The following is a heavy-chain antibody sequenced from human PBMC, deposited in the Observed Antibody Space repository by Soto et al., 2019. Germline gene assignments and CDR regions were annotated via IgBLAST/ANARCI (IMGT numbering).Heavy chain of an antibody. CDR3: EKESFRVQLEY. Sequence: PGGCLGVPCAASGCTVTSHAISWVRQARGKWLELVSAISGSGGSTYYADSVKGRFTISRDNSKNTLYRRRGRLCAEETAVYWCEKESFRVQLEYWREGTPVTGS. V-gene: IGHV3-23*01. D-gene: IGHD3-10*01. CDR1: GCTVTSHA. J-gene: IGHJ4*02. CDR2: ISGSGGST.